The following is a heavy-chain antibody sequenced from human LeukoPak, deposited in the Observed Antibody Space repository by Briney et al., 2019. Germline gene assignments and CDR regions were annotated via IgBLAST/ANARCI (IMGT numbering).Heavy chain of an antibody. J-gene: IGHJ4*02. D-gene: IGHD5-18*01. CDR2: ITNDGSST. CDR1: GLTFSSHW. V-gene: IGHV3-74*01. Sequence: GGSLRLSCAASGLTFSSHWMHWVRQAPGKGLVWVSRITNDGSSTTYADSVKGRFTISRDNARNTLYLQLNSLTAEDTAVYYCAMGYKSAYSWDYWGQGTLVTVSS. CDR3: AMGYKSAYSWDY.